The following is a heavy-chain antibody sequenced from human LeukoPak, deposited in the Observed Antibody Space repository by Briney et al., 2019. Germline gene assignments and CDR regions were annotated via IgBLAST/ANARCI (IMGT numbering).Heavy chain of an antibody. D-gene: IGHD2-15*01. Sequence: PGGSLRLSCAASGFTFSSYSMNWVRQAPGKGLEWVSSISSSSSYIYYADSVKGRFTISRDNAKNSLYLQMNSLRAEDTAVYYCASVYCSGGSCYSGGFDYWGQGTLVTVSS. J-gene: IGHJ4*02. CDR3: ASVYCSGGSCYSGGFDY. CDR2: ISSSSSYI. CDR1: GFTFSSYS. V-gene: IGHV3-21*01.